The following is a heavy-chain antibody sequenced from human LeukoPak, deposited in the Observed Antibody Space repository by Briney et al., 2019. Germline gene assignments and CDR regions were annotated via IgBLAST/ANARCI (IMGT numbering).Heavy chain of an antibody. J-gene: IGHJ6*02. Sequence: SETLSLTCTVSGDSIGSYFWSWIRQSPGKGLEWIGHIYHSGSTNYNPSLKSRVTISIDTSKNQFSLKLTSVTSADTAVYYCARDGPAYTSRWYDYYYGLDVWGQGTTVTVSS. V-gene: IGHV4-59*01. CDR3: ARDGPAYTSRWYDYYYGLDV. CDR1: GDSIGSYF. CDR2: IYHSGST. D-gene: IGHD2-2*01.